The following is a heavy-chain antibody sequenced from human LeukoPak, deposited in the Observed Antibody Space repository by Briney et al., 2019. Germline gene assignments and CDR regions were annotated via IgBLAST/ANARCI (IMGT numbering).Heavy chain of an antibody. CDR1: GGSFSGYY. J-gene: IGHJ6*03. D-gene: IGHD4-17*01. CDR2: INYSGST. Sequence: SETLSLTCGVYGGSFSGYYWSWIRQPPGQGLEYIGEINYSGSTRYNPSLKSRVTISIDKSKNQFSLKLSSVTVADTAVYYCARGVGYCDPNYYHMDVWDKGTTVTVSS. V-gene: IGHV4-34*01. CDR3: ARGVGYCDPNYYHMDV.